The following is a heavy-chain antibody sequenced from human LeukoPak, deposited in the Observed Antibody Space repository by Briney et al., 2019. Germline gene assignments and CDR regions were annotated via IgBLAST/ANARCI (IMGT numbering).Heavy chain of an antibody. Sequence: SVKVSCKASGGTFSSYAISWVRQAPGQGLEWMGRIIPILGIANYAQKFQGRVTITADKSTSTAYMELSSLRSEDTAVYYCASLTGTNWFAPWGQRTLVTVSS. CDR2: IIPILGIA. D-gene: IGHD7-27*01. CDR1: GGTFSSYA. J-gene: IGHJ5*02. V-gene: IGHV1-69*04. CDR3: ASLTGTNWFAP.